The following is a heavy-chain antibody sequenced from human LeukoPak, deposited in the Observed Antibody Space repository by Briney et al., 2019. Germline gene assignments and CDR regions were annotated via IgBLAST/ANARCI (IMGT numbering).Heavy chain of an antibody. J-gene: IGHJ4*02. CDR1: GYTFTGYY. CDR3: ARDSGERGSGSYLIAY. D-gene: IGHD3-10*01. CDR2: INPNSGGT. Sequence: GASVKVSCKASGYTFTGYYMHWVRQAPGQGLEWMGWINPNSGGTNYAQKFQGRVTMTRYTSISTAYMELSRMRSDDTAVYYCARDSGERGSGSYLIAYWGEGALVTVSS. V-gene: IGHV1-2*02.